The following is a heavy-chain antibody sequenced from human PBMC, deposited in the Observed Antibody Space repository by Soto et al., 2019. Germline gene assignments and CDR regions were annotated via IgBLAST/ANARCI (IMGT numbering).Heavy chain of an antibody. V-gene: IGHV5-51*01. Sequence: GESLKISFRTSGYKFTSSWIAWGRQGPGKGLGWSGIIFPSDSDTRYSPSFPGQVTISADRSTSTVFLQWASLKASDTAVYFCARKDKSGSFNWFAPWGKGTLVTVSS. J-gene: IGHJ5*02. CDR1: GYKFTSSW. CDR3: ARKDKSGSFNWFAP. D-gene: IGHD3-22*01. CDR2: IFPSDSDT.